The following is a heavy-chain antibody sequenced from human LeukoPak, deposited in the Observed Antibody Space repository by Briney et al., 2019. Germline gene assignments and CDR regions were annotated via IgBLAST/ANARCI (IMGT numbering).Heavy chain of an antibody. J-gene: IGHJ6*03. CDR1: GFTFSSYG. CDR2: IRYDGSNK. Sequence: PGGSLRLSCAASGFTFSSYGMHWVRQAPGKGLEWVAFIRYDGSNKYYADSVKGRFTISRDNAKNSLYLQMNSLRAEDTAVYYCARDGDYYGSGSYWQNYYYYMDVWGKGTTVTISS. V-gene: IGHV3-30*02. CDR3: ARDGDYYGSGSYWQNYYYYMDV. D-gene: IGHD3-10*01.